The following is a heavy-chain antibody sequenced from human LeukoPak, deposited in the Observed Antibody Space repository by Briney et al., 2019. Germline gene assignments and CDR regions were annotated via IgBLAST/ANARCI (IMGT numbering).Heavy chain of an antibody. CDR3: ARVDSTYGYAGGNYFDS. CDR2: INHSGST. V-gene: IGHV4-34*01. D-gene: IGHD4-11*01. Sequence: SETLSLTCAVYGGSFSGYYWSWIRQPPGKGLEWIGEINHSGSTNYNPSLKSRVTISVDTSKNQFSLKLSSVTAADTAVYYCARVDSTYGYAGGNYFDSWGQGTLVTVSS. J-gene: IGHJ4*02. CDR1: GGSFSGYY.